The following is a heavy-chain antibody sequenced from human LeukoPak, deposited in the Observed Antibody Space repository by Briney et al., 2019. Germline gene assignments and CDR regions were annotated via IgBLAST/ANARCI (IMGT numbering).Heavy chain of an antibody. CDR1: GYTFTSYD. D-gene: IGHD6-13*01. V-gene: IGHV1-8*01. CDR3: ARVLKIAAAGILGY. J-gene: IGHJ4*02. Sequence: ASVKVSCKASGYTFTSYDINWVRQAAGRGLEWMGWMNPNSGNTGYAQKFQGRVTMTRNTSISTAYMELSSLRSEDTAVYYFARVLKIAAAGILGYWGQGTLVTVSS. CDR2: MNPNSGNT.